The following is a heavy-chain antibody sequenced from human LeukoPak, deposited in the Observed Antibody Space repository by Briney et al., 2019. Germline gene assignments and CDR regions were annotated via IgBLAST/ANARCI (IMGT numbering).Heavy chain of an antibody. CDR2: INPNSCGT. Sequence: ASVKVSCKASGYTFTGYYMHWVRQAPGQGLEWMGRINPNSCGTNYAQKFQGTVTMTRDTTLSTAYMELSGLRSDDTAVYYCARDYSYGYGLNWFDPWGQGTLVNVSS. V-gene: IGHV1-2*06. J-gene: IGHJ5*02. D-gene: IGHD5-18*01. CDR1: GYTFTGYY. CDR3: ARDYSYGYGLNWFDP.